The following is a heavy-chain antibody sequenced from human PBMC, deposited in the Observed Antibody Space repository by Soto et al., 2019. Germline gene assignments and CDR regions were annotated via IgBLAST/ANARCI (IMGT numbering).Heavy chain of an antibody. Sequence: ASVKVYCKASGYTFTSSYMHWVRQAPGQGLEWMGIINPSGGSTSYAQKFQGRVTMTRDTSTSTVYMELSSLRSEDTAVYYCARDLYWSSTSCYSQHNWFDPGGQGTLVTVSS. CDR2: INPSGGST. J-gene: IGHJ5*02. V-gene: IGHV1-46*03. CDR1: GYTFTSSY. CDR3: ARDLYWSSTSCYSQHNWFDP. D-gene: IGHD2-2*02.